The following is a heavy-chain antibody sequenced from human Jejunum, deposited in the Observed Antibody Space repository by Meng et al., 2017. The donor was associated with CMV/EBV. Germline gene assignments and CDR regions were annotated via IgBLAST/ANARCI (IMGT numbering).Heavy chain of an antibody. V-gene: IGHV1-2*02. Sequence: CKASGYTFTGNYMHWVRQAPGQGLEWMGWINPNSGGTTYAQKFQGRVTLTRDTSISTAYMELSRLRSDDTAVYYYARDGYSSSFDYWGQGTLVTVSS. J-gene: IGHJ4*02. D-gene: IGHD6-13*01. CDR1: GYTFTGNY. CDR2: INPNSGGT. CDR3: ARDGYSSSFDY.